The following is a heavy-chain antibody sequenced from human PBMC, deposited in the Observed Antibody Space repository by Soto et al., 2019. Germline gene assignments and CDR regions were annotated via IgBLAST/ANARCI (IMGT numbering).Heavy chain of an antibody. V-gene: IGHV3-66*04. Sequence: EVQLVESGGGLVQPGGSLRLSCAASGFTVSSNYVSWVRQAPGKGLEWVSVVYSGGSTYYADSVKGRFTSSRDNSKNTLYLQMNSLRAEDTAVYDCASHSHTDYWGQGTLVTVSS. CDR2: VYSGGST. CDR3: ASHSHTDY. J-gene: IGHJ4*02. CDR1: GFTVSSNY.